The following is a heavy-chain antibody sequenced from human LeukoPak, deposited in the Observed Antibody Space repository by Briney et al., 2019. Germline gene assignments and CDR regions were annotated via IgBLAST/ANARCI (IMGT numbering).Heavy chain of an antibody. J-gene: IGHJ6*03. V-gene: IGHV4-38-2*02. Sequence: PSETLSLTCTVSGYSISSGYYWGWIRQPAGEGLEWIGRIYTSGSTNYNPSLKSRVTMSVDTSKNQFSLKLSSVTAADTAVYYCAREVTSHGTYYYYMDVWGKGTTVTVSS. CDR3: AREVTSHGTYYYYMDV. CDR2: IYTSGST. CDR1: GYSISSGYY. D-gene: IGHD4-11*01.